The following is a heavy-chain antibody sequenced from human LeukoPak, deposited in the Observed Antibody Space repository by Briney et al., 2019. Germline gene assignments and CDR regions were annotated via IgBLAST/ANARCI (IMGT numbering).Heavy chain of an antibody. CDR3: ARRWYYYDSSGYYWFDP. V-gene: IGHV1-69*05. J-gene: IGHJ5*02. D-gene: IGHD3-22*01. CDR2: IIPIFGTA. Sequence: ASVKVSCKASGGTFSSYAISWVRQAPGQGLEWMGGIIPIFGTANYAQKFQGRVTITTDESTSTAYMELRSLRSDDTAVYYCARRWYYYDSSGYYWFDPWGQGTLVTVSS. CDR1: GGTFSSYA.